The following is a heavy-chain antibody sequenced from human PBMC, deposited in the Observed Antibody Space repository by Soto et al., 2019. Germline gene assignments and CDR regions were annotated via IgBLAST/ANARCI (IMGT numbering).Heavy chain of an antibody. V-gene: IGHV3-73*01. CDR3: SRVEYVTSSPIG. CDR1: GFTFIGSA. Sequence: GGSLRLSCASSGFTFIGSAIHWFHQASGKGREWVARIRTKSNGYATTYAASVKGRFTISRDDSKNMAYLQMNGLKTEDTAMYYCSRVEYVTSSPIGWGQGTLVTVSS. CDR2: IRTKSNGYAT. D-gene: IGHD6-6*01. J-gene: IGHJ4*02.